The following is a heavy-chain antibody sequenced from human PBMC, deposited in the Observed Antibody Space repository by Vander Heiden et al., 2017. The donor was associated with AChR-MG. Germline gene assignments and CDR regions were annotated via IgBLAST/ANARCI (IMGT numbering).Heavy chain of an antibody. Sequence: EVQLVESGGGLVQPGGSLRLPFAASGFTFSSYGMNWVRQAPGKGLEWVSYISSSSSTIYYADSVKGRFTISRDNAKNSLYLQMNSLRAEDTAVYYCARDLFPANWGSYWGQGTLVTVSS. CDR3: ARDLFPANWGSY. D-gene: IGHD7-27*01. V-gene: IGHV3-48*01. CDR2: ISSSSSTI. J-gene: IGHJ4*02. CDR1: GFTFSSYG.